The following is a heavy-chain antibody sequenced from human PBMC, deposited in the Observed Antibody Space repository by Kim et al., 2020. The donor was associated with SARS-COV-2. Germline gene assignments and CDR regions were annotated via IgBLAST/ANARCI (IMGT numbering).Heavy chain of an antibody. CDR2: IKGLEWVSSSGASGL. D-gene: IGHD1-1*01. Sequence: GGSLRLSCAVSGFTFSIYGMSWVRQAPGKGREWVSSIKGLEWVSSSGASGLYYADSVKGRFTISRDDSKNTLYLQMNSLRVEDTAVYYCAKDSTLGRLYYFDYWGRGTLVTVSS. J-gene: IGHJ4*02. V-gene: IGHV3-23*01. CDR1: GFTFSIYG. CDR3: AKDSTLGRLYYFDY.